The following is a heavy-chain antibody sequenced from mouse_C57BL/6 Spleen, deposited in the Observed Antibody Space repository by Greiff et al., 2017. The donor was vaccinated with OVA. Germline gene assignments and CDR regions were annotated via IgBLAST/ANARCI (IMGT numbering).Heavy chain of an antibody. CDR3: ARWTGNYFDY. D-gene: IGHD4-1*01. CDR2: IYPSDSET. J-gene: IGHJ2*01. V-gene: IGHV1-61*01. Sequence: VQLQQPGAELVRPGSSVKLSCKASGYTFTSYWMDWVKQRPGQGLEWIGNIYPSDSETHYNQKFKDKATLTVDKSSSTAYMQLSSLTSEDSAVYYCARWTGNYFDYWGQGTTLTVSS. CDR1: GYTFTSYW.